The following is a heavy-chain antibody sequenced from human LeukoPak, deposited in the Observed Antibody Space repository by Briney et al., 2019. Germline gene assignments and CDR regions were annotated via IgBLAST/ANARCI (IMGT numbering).Heavy chain of an antibody. J-gene: IGHJ4*01. CDR2: IRYDGSNE. Sequence: GGSLRLSCAASGFSFSAYGMHWVRQAPGKGLEWVAFIRYDGSNEYYADSVKGRFTISRDNSKNTWYLQMHSLRAEDTALYYCSSSSWYFDYLDQGTLVTASP. D-gene: IGHD6-13*01. CDR1: GFSFSAYG. CDR3: SSSSWYFDY. V-gene: IGHV3-30*02.